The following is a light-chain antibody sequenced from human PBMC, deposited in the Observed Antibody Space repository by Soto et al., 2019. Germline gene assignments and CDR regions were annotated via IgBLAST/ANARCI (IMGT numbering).Light chain of an antibody. CDR2: AAS. V-gene: IGKV1-39*01. CDR3: QQSYSTPRT. Sequence: DIQMTQSLAFLSASVGDRVSVSYRASQSISNYLIWYQQKPGKAPKLLIYAASSFQSGVPSRFSGSGSGTDITLTISSLQPEDFATYYCQQSYSTPRTFGQGTKLEIK. J-gene: IGKJ2*01. CDR1: QSISNY.